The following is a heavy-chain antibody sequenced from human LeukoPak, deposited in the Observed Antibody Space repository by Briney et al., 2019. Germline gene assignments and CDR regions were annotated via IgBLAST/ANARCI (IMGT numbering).Heavy chain of an antibody. CDR1: GYTFTSYD. V-gene: IGHV1-8*01. CDR2: MNPNSGNT. CDR3: ARDLHFYYDFCSGHDAFDI. J-gene: IGHJ3*02. D-gene: IGHD3-3*01. Sequence: GASVKVSCKASGYTFTSYDINWVRQATGQGAEWMGWMNPNSGNTGYAQKLQGRVTMTTDTSTSTAYMELRSLRSDDTAVYYCARDLHFYYDFCSGHDAFDIWGQGTMVTVSS.